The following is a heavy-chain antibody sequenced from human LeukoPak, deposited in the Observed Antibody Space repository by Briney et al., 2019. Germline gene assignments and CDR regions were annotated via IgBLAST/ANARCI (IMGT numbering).Heavy chain of an antibody. J-gene: IGHJ6*02. CDR1: GFTFSSYG. D-gene: IGHD3-3*01. Sequence: SGGSLRLSCAASGFTFSSYGMHWVRQAPGKGLEWVAVISYDGSNKYYADSVKGRFTISRDNSKNTLYLQMNSLRAEDTAVYYCAKDMAYYDFWSGYVCPDVWGQGTTVTVSS. CDR3: AKDMAYYDFWSGYVCPDV. V-gene: IGHV3-30*18. CDR2: ISYDGSNK.